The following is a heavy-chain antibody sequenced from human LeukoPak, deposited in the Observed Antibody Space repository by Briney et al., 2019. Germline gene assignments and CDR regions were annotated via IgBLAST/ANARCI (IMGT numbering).Heavy chain of an antibody. V-gene: IGHV4-34*01. J-gene: IGHJ4*02. CDR1: GGSFSGYY. CDR2: NNHSGST. D-gene: IGHD5-24*01. Sequence: SETLSLTCAVYGGSFSGYYWNWIRQPPGKGLEWIGENNHSGSTKYNPSLKRRVTISVDTSKNQFSLKLSSVTAADTAVYYCASQRWLQFGYFDYWGQGTLVTVSS. CDR3: ASQRWLQFGYFDY.